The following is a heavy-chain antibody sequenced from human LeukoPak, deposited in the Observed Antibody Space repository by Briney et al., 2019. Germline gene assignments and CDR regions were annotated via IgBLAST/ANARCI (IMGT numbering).Heavy chain of an antibody. V-gene: IGHV1-8*01. D-gene: IGHD6-13*01. Sequence: ASVKVSCKASGYTFTSYDINWVRQATGQGLEWMGWMNPNSGNTGYAQKFQGRVTITADESTSTAYMELSSLRSEDTAVYYCARDKAAAGTGRWFDPWGQGTLVTVSS. J-gene: IGHJ5*02. CDR2: MNPNSGNT. CDR1: GYTFTSYD. CDR3: ARDKAAAGTGRWFDP.